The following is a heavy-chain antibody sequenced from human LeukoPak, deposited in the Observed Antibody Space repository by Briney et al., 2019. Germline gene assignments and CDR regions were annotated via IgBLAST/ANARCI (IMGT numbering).Heavy chain of an antibody. CDR2: IYYSGST. D-gene: IGHD5-12*01. CDR3: ARGGYSGYGNY. CDR1: GGSISSYC. V-gene: IGHV4-59*01. Sequence: SETLSLTCTVSGGSISSYCWSWIRQPPGKGLEWIGYIYYSGSTNYNPSLKSRVTISVDTSKNQFSLKLSSVTAADTAVYYCARGGYSGYGNYWGQGTLVTLSS. J-gene: IGHJ4*02.